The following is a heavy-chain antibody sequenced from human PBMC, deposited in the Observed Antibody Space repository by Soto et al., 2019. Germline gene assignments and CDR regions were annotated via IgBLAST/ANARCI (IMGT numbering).Heavy chain of an antibody. J-gene: IGHJ4*02. D-gene: IGHD1-26*01. CDR1: GHTFTNYG. Sequence: ASVKVSCKASGHTFTNYGISWVRQAPGQGLEWMGWISGYNGNTNYAQKLQGRVTLTTDTSTNTAYMEMRSLRSDDTAVYYCARDRDSGSFLGLFDYWGQGTLVTVSS. V-gene: IGHV1-18*04. CDR2: ISGYNGNT. CDR3: ARDRDSGSFLGLFDY.